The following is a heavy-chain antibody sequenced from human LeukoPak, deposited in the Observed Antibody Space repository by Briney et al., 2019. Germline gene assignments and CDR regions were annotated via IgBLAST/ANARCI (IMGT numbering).Heavy chain of an antibody. Sequence: GGSLRLSCAASGFTFSSYAMSRVRQAPGKGLEWVSSISGSGGSTYYADSVKGRFTISRDNSKNTLYLQMNSLRAEDTAVYYCAKAIGYCSSTSCYTFDYWGQGTLVTVSS. D-gene: IGHD2-2*02. CDR3: AKAIGYCSSTSCYTFDY. CDR1: GFTFSSYA. CDR2: ISGSGGST. V-gene: IGHV3-23*01. J-gene: IGHJ4*02.